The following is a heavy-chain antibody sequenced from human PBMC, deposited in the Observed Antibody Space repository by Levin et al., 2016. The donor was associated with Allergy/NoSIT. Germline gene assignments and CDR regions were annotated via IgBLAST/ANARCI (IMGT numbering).Heavy chain of an antibody. CDR3: ARLGGTYCSGGSCYSKYWYFDL. D-gene: IGHD2-15*01. V-gene: IGHV4-39*01. J-gene: IGHJ2*01. CDR1: GGYVSSRNYY. Sequence: SETLSLTCTASGGYVSSRNYYWGWIRQPPGKGLEWIGSIRHTGDTKYNPSLKSRVTMSVDTSKNQFSLELSSMTAADTAVYYCARLGGTYCSGGSCYSKYWYFDLWGRGTLVTVSS. CDR2: IRHTGDT.